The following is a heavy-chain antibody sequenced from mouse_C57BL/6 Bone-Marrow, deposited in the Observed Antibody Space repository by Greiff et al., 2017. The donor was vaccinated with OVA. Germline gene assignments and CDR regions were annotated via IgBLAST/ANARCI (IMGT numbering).Heavy chain of an antibody. CDR3: TRLYSKNYFDY. V-gene: IGHV1-5*01. D-gene: IGHD2-5*01. J-gene: IGHJ2*01. CDR2: IYPGNSDT. Sequence: LEWIGAIYPGNSDTSYNQKFKGKAKLTAVTSASTAYMELSSLTNEDSAVYYCTRLYSKNYFDYWGQGTTLTVSS.